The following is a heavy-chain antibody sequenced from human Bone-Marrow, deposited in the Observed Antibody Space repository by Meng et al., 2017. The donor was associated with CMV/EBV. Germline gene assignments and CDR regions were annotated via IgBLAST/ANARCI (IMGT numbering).Heavy chain of an antibody. Sequence: GESLKISRAAAGFSFSDAWMSWVRQAPGKGLEWVGRIKSKTDGGTTDYAAPVKGRFTISRDDSKNTLYLQMNSLKTEDTGVYYCTTDQPKWELLRFDDWGQGTLVTVSS. CDR3: TTDQPKWELLRFDD. CDR2: IKSKTDGGTT. J-gene: IGHJ4*02. D-gene: IGHD1-26*01. CDR1: GFSFSDAW. V-gene: IGHV3-15*01.